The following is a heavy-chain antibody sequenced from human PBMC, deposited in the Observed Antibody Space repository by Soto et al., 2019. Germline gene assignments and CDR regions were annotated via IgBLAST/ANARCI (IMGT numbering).Heavy chain of an antibody. V-gene: IGHV3-21*01. CDR1: GFTFSSYS. CDR3: ARVWVDYYYYGMDV. CDR2: ISSSSSYI. Sequence: EVQLVESGGGLVKPGGSLRLSCAASGFTFSSYSMNWVRQAPGKGLEWVSSISSSSSYIYYADSVKGRFTISRDNAKNSLYLQMNSLRAEDTAVYYCARVWVDYYYYGMDVWGQGTTVTVSS. J-gene: IGHJ6*02. D-gene: IGHD1-26*01.